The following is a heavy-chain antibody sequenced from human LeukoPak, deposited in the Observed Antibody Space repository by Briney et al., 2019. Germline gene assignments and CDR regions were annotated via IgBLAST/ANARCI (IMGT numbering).Heavy chain of an antibody. CDR2: IYYSWNT. CDR3: ARHYGP. V-gene: IGHV4-39*01. D-gene: IGHD3-10*01. J-gene: IGHJ4*02. CDR1: XXXXRXXSYX. Sequence: EXLXLTCTXXXXXXRXXSYXXXWXRQXPGKGLEWIGSIYYSWNTYYNPSLKSRVTISVDTSKNQFSLKLNSVTATDTAVYYCARHYGPWGQGTLVTVSS.